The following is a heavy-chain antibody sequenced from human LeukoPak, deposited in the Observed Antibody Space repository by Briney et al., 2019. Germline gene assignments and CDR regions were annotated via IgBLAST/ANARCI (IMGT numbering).Heavy chain of an antibody. CDR2: MHYSGTT. CDR3: VRRPYSIPGYFDF. CDR1: GDSITDSY. V-gene: IGHV4-59*01. D-gene: IGHD2-21*01. J-gene: IGHJ2*01. Sequence: SEILSLTCTVSGDSITDSYWHWFRQPPGQRLEWIGYMHYSGTTYSNPSLKSRVAISVDTSNKQLFLKMSSVTTADTAIYYCVRRPYSIPGYFDFWGRGALVTVSS.